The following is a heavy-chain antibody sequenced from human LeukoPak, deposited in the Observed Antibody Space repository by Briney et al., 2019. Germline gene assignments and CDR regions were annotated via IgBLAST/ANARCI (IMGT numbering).Heavy chain of an antibody. V-gene: IGHV4-4*07. CDR2: IYTSGST. J-gene: IGHJ6*03. CDR3: ARDHVWGSYNYYYYYMDV. CDR1: GGSISSYY. Sequence: SETLSLTCTVSGGSISSYYWSWIRQPAGKGLEWIGRIYTSGSTNYNPSLKSRVTMSVDTSKNQFSLKLSSVTAADTAVYYCARDHVWGSYNYYYYYMDVWGKGTTVTISS. D-gene: IGHD3-16*01.